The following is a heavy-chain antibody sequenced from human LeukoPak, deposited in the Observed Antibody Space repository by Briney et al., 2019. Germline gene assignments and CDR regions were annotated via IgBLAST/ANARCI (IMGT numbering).Heavy chain of an antibody. CDR2: IYYSGST. V-gene: IGHV4-61*08. CDR1: GGSISSGDYY. Sequence: SETLSLTCTVSGGSISSGDYYWSWIRQPPGKGLEWIGYIYYSGSTNYNPSLKSRVTISVDTSKNQSSLKLGSVTAADTAVYYCARGYGSGSYPPAYYGMDVWGKGTTVTVSS. CDR3: ARGYGSGSYPPAYYGMDV. D-gene: IGHD3-10*01. J-gene: IGHJ6*04.